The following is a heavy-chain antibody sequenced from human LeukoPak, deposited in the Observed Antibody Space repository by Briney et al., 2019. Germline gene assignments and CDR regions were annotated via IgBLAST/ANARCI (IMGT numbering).Heavy chain of an antibody. Sequence: ASVKVSCKVSGYTLTELSMHWVRQAPGKGLEWMGVFDPEDGETIYAQKFQGRVTMTEDTSTDTAYMGLRSLRSEDTAVYYCATGVNGGRDFDGTDVGGQGTTVTVSS. CDR2: FDPEDGET. V-gene: IGHV1-24*01. CDR1: GYTLTELS. D-gene: IGHD3-9*01. CDR3: ATGVNGGRDFDGTDV. J-gene: IGHJ6*02.